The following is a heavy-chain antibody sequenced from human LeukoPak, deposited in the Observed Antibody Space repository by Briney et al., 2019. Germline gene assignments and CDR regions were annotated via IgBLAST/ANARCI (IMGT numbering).Heavy chain of an antibody. CDR3: ARQESGATDTFDY. CDR1: GYSVTSYW. Sequence: GESLKISCKGSGYSVTSYWIGWVRQMPGKGLEWMGIIYPGDSDTRYSPSFQGQVTISADKSISPAYLQWSSLRASHTAMYYCARQESGATDTFDYWGQGTLVTVSS. D-gene: IGHD1-26*01. J-gene: IGHJ4*02. V-gene: IGHV5-51*01. CDR2: IYPGDSDT.